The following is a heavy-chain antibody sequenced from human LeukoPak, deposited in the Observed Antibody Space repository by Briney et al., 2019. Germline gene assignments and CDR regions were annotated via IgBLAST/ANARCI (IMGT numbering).Heavy chain of an antibody. Sequence: GASVKVSCKASGGTFSSYAISWVRQAPGQGLEWMGGIIPIFGTANYAQKFQGRVTITTDESTSTAYMELSSLRSEDTAVYYCARARRLPGILPYYFDYWGQGTLVTVSS. CDR3: ARARRLPGILPYYFDY. J-gene: IGHJ4*02. V-gene: IGHV1-69*05. CDR1: GGTFSSYA. CDR2: IIPIFGTA.